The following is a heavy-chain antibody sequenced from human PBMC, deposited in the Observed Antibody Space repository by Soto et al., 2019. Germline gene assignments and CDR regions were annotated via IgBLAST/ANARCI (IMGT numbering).Heavy chain of an antibody. CDR2: IWYDGSNK. D-gene: IGHD6-6*01. CDR1: GFTFSGYG. J-gene: IGHJ4*02. Sequence: QVQLVESGGGVVQPGRSLRLSCAASGFTFSGYGMHWVRQAPGKGLEWVAVIWYDGSNKYYADSVKGRFTISRDNSKNTLYLQMNSLRAEDTAVYYCARDRGEQLVYYFDYWGQGTLVTVSS. V-gene: IGHV3-33*01. CDR3: ARDRGEQLVYYFDY.